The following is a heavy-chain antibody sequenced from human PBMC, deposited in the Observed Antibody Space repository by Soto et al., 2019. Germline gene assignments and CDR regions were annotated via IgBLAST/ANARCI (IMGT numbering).Heavy chain of an antibody. J-gene: IGHJ4*02. D-gene: IGHD6-6*01. CDR1: GGSISSGDYS. V-gene: IGHV4-30-2*01. CDR2: IYHSGST. CDR3: ARGVWQLVRSENYFDY. Sequence: PSETLSLTCAVSGGSISSGDYSWSWIRQPPGKGLKWIGYIYHSGSTYYNPSLKSRVTISVDTSKNQFSLKLSSVTAADTAVYYCARGVWQLVRSENYFDYWGQGTLVTVSS.